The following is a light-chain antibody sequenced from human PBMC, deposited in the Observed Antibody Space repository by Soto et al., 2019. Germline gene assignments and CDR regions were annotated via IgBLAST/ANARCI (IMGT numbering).Light chain of an antibody. V-gene: IGKV3-20*01. CDR2: GAS. Sequence: IVLTQSPGTLSLSPGERATLSCRASQSVSSSYLAWYQQKPGQAPRLLIYGASSRATGISDRFSGSGSGTAFTLTISRLEPEDFAVYYCQQYGSSPLFTFGPGTKVDTK. CDR3: QQYGSSPLFT. J-gene: IGKJ3*01. CDR1: QSVSSSY.